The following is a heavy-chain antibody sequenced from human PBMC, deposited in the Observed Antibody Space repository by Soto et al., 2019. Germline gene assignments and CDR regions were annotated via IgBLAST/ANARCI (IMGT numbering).Heavy chain of an antibody. D-gene: IGHD3-10*01. CDR3: ARGDYGSGRPLDY. CDR2: INHSGST. CDR1: GGSFSGYY. J-gene: IGHJ4*02. Sequence: PSETLSLTCAVYGGSFSGYYWSWIRQPPGKGLEWIGEINHSGSTNYNPSLKSRVTISVDTSKNQFSLKLSSVTAADTAVYYCARGDYGSGRPLDYRGQGTLVTVSS. V-gene: IGHV4-34*01.